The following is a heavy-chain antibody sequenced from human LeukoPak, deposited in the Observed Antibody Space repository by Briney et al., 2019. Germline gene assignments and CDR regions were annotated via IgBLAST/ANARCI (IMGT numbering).Heavy chain of an antibody. J-gene: IGHJ3*02. CDR3: ANVGAFNI. CDR2: IRYDGSNK. CDR1: GFTFSSYG. Sequence: GGSLRLSCAASGFTFSSYGMHWVRQAPGKGLEWVAFIRYDGSNKYYADSVRGRFTLSRDNSKNTVYLQINSLRVEDTAMYYCANVGAFNIWGQGTMVTVSS. V-gene: IGHV3-30*02.